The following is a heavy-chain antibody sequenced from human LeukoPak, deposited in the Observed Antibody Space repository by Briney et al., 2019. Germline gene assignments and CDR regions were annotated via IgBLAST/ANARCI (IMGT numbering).Heavy chain of an antibody. J-gene: IGHJ6*03. CDR1: GGSFSGYY. V-gene: IGHV4-34*01. Sequence: ASETLSLTCAVYGGSFSGYYWSWILQPPGKGLEWIGEINHSGSTNYNPSHKSRVTISVDTSKNQFSLKLSSVTAADTAVYYCARPRGYYYYIDVWGKGTTVTVSS. CDR2: INHSGST. CDR3: ARPRGYYYYIDV.